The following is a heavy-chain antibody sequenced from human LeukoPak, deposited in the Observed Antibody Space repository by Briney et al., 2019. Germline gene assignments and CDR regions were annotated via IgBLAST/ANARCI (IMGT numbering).Heavy chain of an antibody. Sequence: PSETLSLTCTISGGCVSRGTYVESWIRQPPGEGLEWIGYIYYSGSTNYNPSLKSRVTISVDTSKNQFSLKLSSVTAADTAVYYCARVEWLVELSTIDMWGQGTMVTVSS. CDR1: GGCVSRGTYV. D-gene: IGHD3-10*01. CDR2: IYYSGST. CDR3: ARVEWLVELSTIDM. V-gene: IGHV4-61*01. J-gene: IGHJ3*02.